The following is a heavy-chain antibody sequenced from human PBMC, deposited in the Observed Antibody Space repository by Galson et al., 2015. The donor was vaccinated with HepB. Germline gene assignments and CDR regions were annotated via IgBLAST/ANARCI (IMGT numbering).Heavy chain of an antibody. CDR2: IKQDGSEK. Sequence: SLRLSCAASGFTFSSYWMSWVRQAPGKGLEWVANIKQDGSEKYYVDSVKGRFTISRDNAKNSLYLQMNSLRAEDTAVYYCAREGYYENNGGYFDYWGQGTLVTVSS. D-gene: IGHD3-22*01. V-gene: IGHV3-7*01. CDR1: GFTFSSYW. J-gene: IGHJ4*02. CDR3: AREGYYENNGGYFDY.